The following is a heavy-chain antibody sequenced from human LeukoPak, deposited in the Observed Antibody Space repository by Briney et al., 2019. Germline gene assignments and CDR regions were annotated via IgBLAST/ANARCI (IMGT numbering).Heavy chain of an antibody. D-gene: IGHD1-26*01. CDR3: ARGIAGSFYY. V-gene: IGHV1-2*02. Sequence: GASVKVSCKXXGYTFTGYXXXXXXXXPGQXXXWMGWXHXNXGGTXXXXXXXXXXXMXXDTSISTAYMELTTLTSDDTAVYYCARGIAGSFYYWGQGTEVTVSS. CDR2: XHXNXGGT. J-gene: IGHJ4*02. CDR1: GYTFTGYX.